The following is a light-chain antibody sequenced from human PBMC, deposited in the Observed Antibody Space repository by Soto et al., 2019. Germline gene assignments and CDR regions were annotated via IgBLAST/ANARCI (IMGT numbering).Light chain of an antibody. J-gene: IGKJ1*01. CDR1: QSISSW. CDR3: QQYNSYST. V-gene: IGKV1-5*03. CDR2: KAS. Sequence: DIQMTQSPSTLSSSVGDSVTITCRASQSISSWLAWYQQKPGKAPKLLIYKASSLESGVPSRLSGSGSGTEFTLTISSMQPDDSATYYCQQYNSYSTVGQGTKVEIK.